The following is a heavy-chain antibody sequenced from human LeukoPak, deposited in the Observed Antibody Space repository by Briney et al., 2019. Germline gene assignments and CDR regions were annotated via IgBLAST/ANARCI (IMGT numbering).Heavy chain of an antibody. Sequence: SETLSLTCAVYGGSFSGYYWSWIRQPPGKGLEWIGEINHSGSTNYNPSLKSRVTISVDTSKNQFSLKLSSVTAADTAVYYCASGDSTSQLDYWGQGTLVTVSS. CDR1: GGSFSGYY. V-gene: IGHV4-34*01. CDR3: ASGDSTSQLDY. CDR2: INHSGST. D-gene: IGHD2-2*01. J-gene: IGHJ4*02.